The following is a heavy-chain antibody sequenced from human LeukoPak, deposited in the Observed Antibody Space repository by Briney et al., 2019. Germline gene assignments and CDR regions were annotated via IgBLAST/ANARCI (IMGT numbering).Heavy chain of an antibody. CDR3: ARARDGYNHFDY. CDR2: IIPIFGTA. J-gene: IGHJ4*02. CDR1: GGTFSSYA. Sequence: SVKVSCKASGGTFSSYAISWVRQAPGQGLEWMGGIIPIFGTANYAQKFQGRVTITADESTSTAYMELSSLRSGDTAVYHCARARDGYNHFDYWGQGTLVTVSS. V-gene: IGHV1-69*13. D-gene: IGHD5-24*01.